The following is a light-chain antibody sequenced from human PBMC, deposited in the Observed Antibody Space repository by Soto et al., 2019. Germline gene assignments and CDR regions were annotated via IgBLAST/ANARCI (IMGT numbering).Light chain of an antibody. CDR2: KAS. V-gene: IGKV1-5*03. J-gene: IGKJ1*01. CDR3: QQYNSYPWT. CDR1: QSIGSW. Sequence: DIQMTQSPSSLSASLGDRVTITRRASQSIGSWLAWYQQKPGKAPKILIYKASTLASGVPSNFRGSGSGTEFTLTISSLQPEDFETYYCQQYNSYPWTFGQGTKVDI.